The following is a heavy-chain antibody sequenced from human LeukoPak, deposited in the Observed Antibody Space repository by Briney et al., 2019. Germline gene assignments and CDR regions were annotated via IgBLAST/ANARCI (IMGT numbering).Heavy chain of an antibody. V-gene: IGHV1-2*06. CDR3: ARDPYDFWSGYHEDFDY. J-gene: IGHJ4*02. CDR2: INPNSGGT. Sequence: GASVKVSCKASGYTFTGYYVHWVRQAPGQGLEWMGRINPNSGGTNYAQKFQGRVTMTRDTSISTAYMELSRLRSDDTAVYYCARDPYDFWSGYHEDFDYWGQGTLVTVSS. D-gene: IGHD3-3*01. CDR1: GYTFTGYY.